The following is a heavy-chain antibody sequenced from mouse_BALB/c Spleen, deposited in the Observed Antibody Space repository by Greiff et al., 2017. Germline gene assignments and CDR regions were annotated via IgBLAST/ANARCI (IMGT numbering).Heavy chain of an antibody. CDR1: GYTFSSYW. CDR2: ILPGSGST. J-gene: IGHJ2*01. Sequence: QVQLQQSGAELMKPGASVKISCKATGYTFSSYWIEWVKQRPGHGLEWIGEILPGSGSTNYNEKFKGKATFTADTSSNTAYMQLSSLTSEDSAVYYCARGGPYYGSSYPYYFDYWGQGTTLTVSS. D-gene: IGHD1-1*01. CDR3: ARGGPYYGSSYPYYFDY. V-gene: IGHV1-9*01.